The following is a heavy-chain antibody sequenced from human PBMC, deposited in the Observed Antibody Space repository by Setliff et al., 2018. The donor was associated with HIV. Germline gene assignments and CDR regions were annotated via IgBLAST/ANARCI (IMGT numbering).Heavy chain of an antibody. Sequence: SETLSLTCTVSGGSISSYYWSWIRQPPGKGLEWIGYIYTSGSTNYNPSLKSRVTISLDTSKNQLSLKLTSVTAADTAVYYCARLSGDYYYFDYWGQGTLVTVSS. D-gene: IGHD2-21*02. J-gene: IGHJ4*02. V-gene: IGHV4-4*09. CDR3: ARLSGDYYYFDY. CDR1: GGSISSYY. CDR2: IYTSGST.